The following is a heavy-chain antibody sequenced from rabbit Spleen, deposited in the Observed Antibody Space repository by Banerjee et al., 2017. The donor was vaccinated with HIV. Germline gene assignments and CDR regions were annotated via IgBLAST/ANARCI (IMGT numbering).Heavy chain of an antibody. CDR3: ARDQGYSYNVATGDFDL. J-gene: IGHJ4*01. Sequence: QSLEESGGELVKPGASLTLTCKASGFTISSTYWICWVRQAPGKGLEWIACIDDVDGSTYYAPWAKGRFSSSKTSSPTVTRQMTSLTAVATAIYFCARDQGYSYNVATGDFDLWGQGALGTV. CDR2: IDDVDGST. D-gene: IGHD6-1*01. V-gene: IGHV1S40*01. CDR1: GFTISSTYW.